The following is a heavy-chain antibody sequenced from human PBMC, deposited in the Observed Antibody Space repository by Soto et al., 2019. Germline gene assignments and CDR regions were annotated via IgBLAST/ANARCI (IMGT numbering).Heavy chain of an antibody. CDR3: ASAPSKPGEHIWDVFDF. Sequence: QVQLQESGPGLVKPSEPLSLTCTVSGGSISSYYWSWIRQPAGKGLEWIGRIYASGITNYNPSLKSRINMSIDTSKNQFSLKLSSVTAADTAVYYCASAPSKPGEHIWDVFDFWGQGTMVTVSS. CDR1: GGSISSYY. D-gene: IGHD3-3*02. V-gene: IGHV4-4*07. CDR2: IYASGIT. J-gene: IGHJ3*01.